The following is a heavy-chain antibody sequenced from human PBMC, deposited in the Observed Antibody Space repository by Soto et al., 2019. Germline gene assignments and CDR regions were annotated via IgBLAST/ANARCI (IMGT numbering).Heavy chain of an antibody. D-gene: IGHD4-17*01. J-gene: IGHJ6*02. CDR2: IYYSGST. CDR1: GGSISSGGYY. Sequence: SETLSLTCTVSGGSISSGGYYWSWIRQHPGKGLEWIGYIYYSGSTYYNPSLKSRVTISVDTSKNQFSLKLSSVTAADTAVYYCARTTVVTPDLYSYGMDVWGQGTTVTVSS. V-gene: IGHV4-31*03. CDR3: ARTTVVTPDLYSYGMDV.